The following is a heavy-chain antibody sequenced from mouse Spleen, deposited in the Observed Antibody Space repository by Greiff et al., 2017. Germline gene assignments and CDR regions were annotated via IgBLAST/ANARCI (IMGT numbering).Heavy chain of an antibody. CDR2: INYDGSST. Sequence: EVHLVESEGGLVQPGSSMKLSCTASGFTFSDYYMAWVRQVPEKGLEWVANINYDGSSTYYLDSLKSRFIISRDNAKNILYLQMSSLKSEDTATYYCARDLYYGSSHWYFDVWGTGTTVTVSS. J-gene: IGHJ1*03. D-gene: IGHD1-1*01. CDR1: GFTFSDYY. V-gene: IGHV5-16*01. CDR3: ARDLYYGSSHWYFDV.